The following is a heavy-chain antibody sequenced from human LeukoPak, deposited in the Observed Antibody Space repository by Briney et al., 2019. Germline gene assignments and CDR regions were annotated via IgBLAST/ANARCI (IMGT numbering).Heavy chain of an antibody. J-gene: IGHJ4*02. CDR2: ISSNGGST. CDR1: GFTFSSYA. D-gene: IGHD1-7*01. CDR3: AREARTYPASDY. V-gene: IGHV3-64*01. Sequence: GGSLRLSCAASGFTFSSYAMHWVRQAPGKGLEYVSAISSNGGSTYYANSVKGRFTISRDNSKNTLYLQMGSLRAEDMAVYYCAREARTYPASDYWGQGTLVTVSS.